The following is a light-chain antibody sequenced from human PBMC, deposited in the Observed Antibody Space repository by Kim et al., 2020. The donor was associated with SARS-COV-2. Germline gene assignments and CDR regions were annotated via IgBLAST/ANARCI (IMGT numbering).Light chain of an antibody. CDR2: QDT. V-gene: IGLV3-1*01. J-gene: IGLJ2*01. CDR3: QACDSSAVV. CDR1: KLGDKD. Sequence: VAPGQTPSITCSGDKLGDKDACWYQQRPGHSLVLCIYQDTNRPSGFPERLAGSNSGNTATLTSSGTQAMAEADYYGQACDSSAVVFGGGTKRPVL.